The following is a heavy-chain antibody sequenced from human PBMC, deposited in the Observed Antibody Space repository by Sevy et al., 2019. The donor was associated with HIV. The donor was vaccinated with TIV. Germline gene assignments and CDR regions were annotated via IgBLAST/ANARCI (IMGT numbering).Heavy chain of an antibody. CDR1: GYTFTGYY. CDR2: INPNSGGT. CDR3: ARVGGTWFGSSHFDY. V-gene: IGHV1-2*02. Sequence: ASVKVSCKASGYTFTGYYMHWVRQAPGQGLEWMGWINPNSGGTNYAQKFQGRVTMTRDTSISTAYMELSRLRSDDTAVYYCARVGGTWFGSSHFDYWGQGTLVTVSS. D-gene: IGHD3-16*01. J-gene: IGHJ4*02.